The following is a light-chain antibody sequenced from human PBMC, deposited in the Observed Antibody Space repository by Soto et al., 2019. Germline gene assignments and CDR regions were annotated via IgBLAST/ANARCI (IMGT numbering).Light chain of an antibody. CDR2: DAS. V-gene: IGKV1-33*01. CDR3: QQYDNLPPYT. Sequence: DIQMTQSPSSLSASVGDRVTITCPASQAITNYLNWYQQKPGKAPQLLIYDASNLETGVPSRFSGSASGTDFTFTSSGLQPEDIATYYCQQYDNLPPYTFGQGTKLEIK. CDR1: QAITNY. J-gene: IGKJ2*01.